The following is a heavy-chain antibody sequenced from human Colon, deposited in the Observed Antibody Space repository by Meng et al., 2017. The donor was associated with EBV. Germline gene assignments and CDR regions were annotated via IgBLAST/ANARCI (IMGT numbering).Heavy chain of an antibody. CDR2: IYYSGSR. CDR1: GDSSSSTDYY. V-gene: IGHV4-30-4*01. J-gene: IGHJ4*02. D-gene: IGHD3-22*01. Sequence: VKRQGSGQGLVNPSQSRSLTCTVSGDSSSSTDYYWSWVRQPPGKGLEWTGYIYYSGSRYYNPSLKSRVTISVDTSKNQFSLKLSSVTAADTAVYYCARVTGKIYYDGSGYPEAFDYWGQGTLVTVSS. CDR3: ARVTGKIYYDGSGYPEAFDY.